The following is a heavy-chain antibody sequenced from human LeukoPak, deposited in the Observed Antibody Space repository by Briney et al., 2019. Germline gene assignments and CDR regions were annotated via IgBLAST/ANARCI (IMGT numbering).Heavy chain of an antibody. CDR1: GFTFSNYA. CDR3: ASSGLRSTYFDY. Sequence: GGSLRLSCAASGFTFSNYALHWVRQAPGKGLEWVAVISYDGSDKYYVDSVKGRFTISRDNSKNTLNLQMNSLRVEDTAVYYCASSGLRSTYFDYWGQGTPVTVSS. D-gene: IGHD4-17*01. V-gene: IGHV3-30*04. J-gene: IGHJ4*02. CDR2: ISYDGSDK.